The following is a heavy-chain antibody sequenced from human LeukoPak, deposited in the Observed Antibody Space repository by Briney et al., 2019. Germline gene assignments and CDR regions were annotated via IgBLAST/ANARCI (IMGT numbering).Heavy chain of an antibody. D-gene: IGHD3-10*01. CDR3: ASNYYGSGSLDY. CDR2: IYYSGST. Sequence: PSETLSLTCTVSGVSISSHYWSWIRQPPGKGLEWIGYIYYSGSTNYNPSLKSRVTISVDTSKNQFSLKLSSVTAADTAVYYCASNYYGSGSLDYWGQGNLVTVSS. V-gene: IGHV4-59*08. J-gene: IGHJ4*02. CDR1: GVSISSHY.